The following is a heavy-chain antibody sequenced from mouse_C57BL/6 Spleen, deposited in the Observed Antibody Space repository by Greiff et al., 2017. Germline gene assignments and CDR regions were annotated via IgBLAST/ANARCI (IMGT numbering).Heavy chain of an antibody. CDR2: IYPGSGNT. D-gene: IGHD3-2*02. Sequence: VQLQQSGAELVRPGASVKLSCKASGYTFTDYYINWVKQRPGQGLEWIARIYPGSGNTYYNEKFKGKATLTAEKSSSTAYMQLSSLTSEDSAVYFCARNGDSSGYLAWFAYWGQGTLVTVSA. CDR3: ARNGDSSGYLAWFAY. V-gene: IGHV1-76*01. CDR1: GYTFTDYY. J-gene: IGHJ3*01.